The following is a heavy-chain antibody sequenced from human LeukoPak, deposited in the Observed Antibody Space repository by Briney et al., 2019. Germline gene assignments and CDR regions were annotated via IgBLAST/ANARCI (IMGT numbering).Heavy chain of an antibody. J-gene: IGHJ6*02. D-gene: IGHD6-6*01. CDR2: IWYDGSNK. CDR1: GFTFSSYG. CDR3: AGDGVSPSGYGMDV. Sequence: GGSLRLSCAASGFTFSSYGMHWVRQAPGKGLEWVAVIWYDGSNKYYADSVKGRFTISRDNSKNTLYLQMNSLRAEDTAVYYCAGDGVSPSGYGMDVWGQGTTVTVSS. V-gene: IGHV3-33*01.